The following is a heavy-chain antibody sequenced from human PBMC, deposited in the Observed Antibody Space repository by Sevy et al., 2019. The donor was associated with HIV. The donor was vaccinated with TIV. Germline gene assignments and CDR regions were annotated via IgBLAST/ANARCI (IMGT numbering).Heavy chain of an antibody. Sequence: GGSLRLSCAASGFTFSSYAMHWVRQAPGKGLEWVAVIWYDGSSKYYADSVKGRFTVSRDNSKNTLYLQMNSLRAEDTAVYYCARDKLLPFTVTMVRGALSYYFDSWGQGTLVTVSS. CDR3: ARDKLLPFTVTMVRGALSYYFDS. D-gene: IGHD3-10*01. CDR1: GFTFSSYA. CDR2: IWYDGSSK. J-gene: IGHJ4*02. V-gene: IGHV3-33*08.